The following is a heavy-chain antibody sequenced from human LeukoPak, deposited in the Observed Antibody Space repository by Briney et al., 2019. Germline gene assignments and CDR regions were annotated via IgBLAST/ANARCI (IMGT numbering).Heavy chain of an antibody. CDR1: GGSFSGYY. J-gene: IGHJ4*02. Sequence: PSETLSLTCAVYGGSFSGYYWSWIRQPPGKGLEWIGEINHSGSTNYNPSLKSRVTISVDTSKNQFSLKLSSVTAADTAVYYCARGEGPYIKWSQGTLVTVSS. D-gene: IGHD5-18*01. V-gene: IGHV4-34*01. CDR2: INHSGST. CDR3: ARGEGPYIK.